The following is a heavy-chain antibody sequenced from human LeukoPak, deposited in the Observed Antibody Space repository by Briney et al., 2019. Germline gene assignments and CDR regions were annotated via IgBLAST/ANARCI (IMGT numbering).Heavy chain of an antibody. D-gene: IGHD3-22*01. Sequence: SETLSLTCTVSGGSISRGGYYWSWIRQHPGKGLEWIGYIYYSGSTYYNASLKSRVTISVDTSKNQFSLKLSSVTPADTAVYYCARYYDSSGIDYWGQGTLVTVSS. CDR1: GGSISRGGYY. CDR2: IYYSGST. V-gene: IGHV4-31*03. J-gene: IGHJ4*02. CDR3: ARYYDSSGIDY.